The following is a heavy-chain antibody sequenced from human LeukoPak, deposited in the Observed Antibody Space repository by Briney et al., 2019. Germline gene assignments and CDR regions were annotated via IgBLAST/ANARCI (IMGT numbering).Heavy chain of an antibody. J-gene: IGHJ3*02. D-gene: IGHD3-3*01. CDR3: ASALRFLEWLSLQNDAFDI. Sequence: ASVKVSCKASGGTFSSYAISWVRQAPGQGLEWMGGIIPIFGTANYAQKFQGRVTITTDESTSTAYMELSSLRSEDTAVYHCASALRFLEWLSLQNDAFDIWGQGTMVTVSS. V-gene: IGHV1-69*05. CDR1: GGTFSSYA. CDR2: IIPIFGTA.